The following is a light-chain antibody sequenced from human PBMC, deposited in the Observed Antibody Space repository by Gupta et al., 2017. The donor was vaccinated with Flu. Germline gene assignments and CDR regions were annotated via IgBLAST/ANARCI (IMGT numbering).Light chain of an antibody. CDR1: SSNIGAGYD. CDR2: GND. V-gene: IGLV1-40*01. CDR3: QSYESSLNGSDV. J-gene: IGLJ1*01. Sequence: TGSCTGRSSNIGAGYDVHWYQQFPGPAPNLLIFGNDNRPSGVPERFSGSRSGSSAALAIDGLQAEEEADYFCQSYESSLNGSDVFGTGTKVTVL.